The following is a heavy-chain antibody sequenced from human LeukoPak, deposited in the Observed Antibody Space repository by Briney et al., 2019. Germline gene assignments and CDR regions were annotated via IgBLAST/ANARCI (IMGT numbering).Heavy chain of an antibody. V-gene: IGHV3-7*01. D-gene: IGHD2/OR15-2a*01. J-gene: IGHJ4*02. Sequence: GRSLRPSCAASGLSFSSYWMTWVRQVAGEGMEWVAKIKPDRSGKHYVESVKGRFTIYRDNAKSSLYLQMDSLRVEDTAVYYCSSQPAVIDLDFWGQGALVTVSS. CDR3: SSQPAVIDLDF. CDR1: GLSFSSYW. CDR2: IKPDRSGK.